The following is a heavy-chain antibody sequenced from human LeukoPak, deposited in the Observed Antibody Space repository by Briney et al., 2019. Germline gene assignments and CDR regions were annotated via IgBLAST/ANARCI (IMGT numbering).Heavy chain of an antibody. J-gene: IGHJ6*03. D-gene: IGHD4-11*01. Sequence: SVSVSCTASGETFTIYCISGGRRAPGRGLEWMGWISAYNGNTNYAQKLQGRVTMTTDTSTSTAYMELRSLRSDDTAVYYCARGEADSNYYYYYMDVWGKGTTVTVSS. V-gene: IGHV1-18*01. CDR2: ISAYNGNT. CDR3: ARGEADSNYYYYYMDV. CDR1: GETFTIYC.